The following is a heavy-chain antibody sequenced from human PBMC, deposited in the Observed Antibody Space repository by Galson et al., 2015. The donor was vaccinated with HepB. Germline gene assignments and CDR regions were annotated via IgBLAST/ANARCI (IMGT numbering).Heavy chain of an antibody. D-gene: IGHD6-19*01. J-gene: IGHJ3*02. CDR1: GFSLSTSGMC. V-gene: IGHV2-70*11. CDR3: ARRYSSGWYSGLDAFDI. Sequence: PALVKPTQTLTLTCTFSGFSLSTSGMCVSWIRQPPGKALEWLASNDWDDEKYYSTSLKTRLTISKDTSKNQVVLTMTNMDPVDTATYYCARRYSSGWYSGLDAFDIWGQGTMVTVSS. CDR2: NDWDDEK.